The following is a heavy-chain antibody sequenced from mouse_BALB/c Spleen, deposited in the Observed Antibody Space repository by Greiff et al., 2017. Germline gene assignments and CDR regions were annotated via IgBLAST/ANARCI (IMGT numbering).Heavy chain of an antibody. CDR2: IYPSDSYT. V-gene: IGHV1-69*02. Sequence: QVQLQQPGAELVRPGASVKLSCKASGYTFTSYWINWVKQRPGQGLEWIGNIYPSDSYTNYNQKFKDKATLTVDKSSSTAYMQLSSPTSEDSAVYYCTFYYRLGYFDYWGQGTTLTVSS. D-gene: IGHD2-14*01. CDR3: TFYYRLGYFDY. CDR1: GYTFTSYW. J-gene: IGHJ2*01.